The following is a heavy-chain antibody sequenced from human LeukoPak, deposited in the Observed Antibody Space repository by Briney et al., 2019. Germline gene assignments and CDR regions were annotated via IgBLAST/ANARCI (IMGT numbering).Heavy chain of an antibody. CDR2: IYTSGST. CDR1: GGSISSGSYY. CDR3: ASLGGGNSYYYGMDV. V-gene: IGHV4-61*02. J-gene: IGHJ6*02. D-gene: IGHD4-23*01. Sequence: SQTLSLTCTVSGGSISSGSYYWSWIRQPAGKGLEWIGRIYTSGSTSYNPSLKSRVTISVDTSKNQFSLKLSSVTAADTAVYYCASLGGGNSYYYGMDVWGQGTTVTVSS.